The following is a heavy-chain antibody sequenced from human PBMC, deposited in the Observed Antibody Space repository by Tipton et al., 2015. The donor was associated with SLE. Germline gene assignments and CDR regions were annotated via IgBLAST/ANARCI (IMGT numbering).Heavy chain of an antibody. D-gene: IGHD2/OR15-2a*01. CDR3: AKAQGVIVPNDAFDF. V-gene: IGHV3-23*01. J-gene: IGHJ3*01. CDR2: ISGSGDST. Sequence: GSLRLSCTASGFTFNNYAMNWVRQAPGKGREWASGISGSGDSTYSGDSVKGRFTISRDNSKKTLYLQMNSLGVEDTAIYYCAKAQGVIVPNDAFDFGGQGTMVTVSS. CDR1: GFTFNNYA.